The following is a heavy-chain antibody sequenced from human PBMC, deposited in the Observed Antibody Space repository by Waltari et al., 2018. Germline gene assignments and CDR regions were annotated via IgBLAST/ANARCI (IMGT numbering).Heavy chain of an antibody. Sequence: QVQLVESGGGVVQPGRSLRLSCEASDFTFSSYAMHWVRQAPGKGLEWVAVILYNGRNIYYVDSVKGRFTISRDNSKKTLYMQMNSLRAEDTAVYYCARDYCDRTNCHGMDVWGQGTTVTVSS. J-gene: IGHJ6*02. V-gene: IGHV3-30*04. CDR2: ILYNGRNI. CDR1: DFTFSSYA. D-gene: IGHD3-22*01. CDR3: ARDYCDRTNCHGMDV.